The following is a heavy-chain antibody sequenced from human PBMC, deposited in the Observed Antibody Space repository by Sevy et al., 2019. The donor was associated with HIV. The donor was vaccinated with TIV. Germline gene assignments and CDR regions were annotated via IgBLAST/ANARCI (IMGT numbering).Heavy chain of an antibody. D-gene: IGHD6-13*01. CDR1: GVSISNYY. J-gene: IGHJ4*02. CDR2: SGST. CDR3: ARGGPNQHQLDYFDY. Sequence: ETLSLTCTVSGVSISNYYWAWIRQPPGKGLECVGFSGSTNYNPSLKTRVTTSVDTSKNHFSLKLSSVTVADTAIYYCARGGPNQHQLDYFDYWGQGTLVTVSS. V-gene: IGHV4-59*01.